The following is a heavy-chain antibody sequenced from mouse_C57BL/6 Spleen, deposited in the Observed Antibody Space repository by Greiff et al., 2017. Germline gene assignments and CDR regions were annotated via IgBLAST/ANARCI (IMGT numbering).Heavy chain of an antibody. D-gene: IGHD1-1*01. CDR2: IYPRSGNT. CDR1: GYTFTSYG. V-gene: IGHV1-81*01. J-gene: IGHJ2*01. CDR3: ARGDYYGTYYFDY. Sequence: QVQLQQSGAELARPGASVKLSCKASGYTFTSYGISWVKQRPGQGLEWIGEIYPRSGNTYYNEKFKGKATLTADKSSSTAYMERRSLTSEDSAVYFCARGDYYGTYYFDYGGQGTTLTVSS.